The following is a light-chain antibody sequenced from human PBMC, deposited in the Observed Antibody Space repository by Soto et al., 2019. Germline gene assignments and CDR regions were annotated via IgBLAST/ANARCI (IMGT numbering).Light chain of an antibody. Sequence: EIVLTQSPGTLSLSPGERVTLSCRASQSVSSSYLAWYQQKPGQAPRLLIYGVSNRATGIPDRFSGSGSGTDFTLTISRLEPEDFAVFYCQHEGTFGQGTKVEIK. CDR2: GVS. CDR1: QSVSSSY. V-gene: IGKV3-20*01. J-gene: IGKJ1*01. CDR3: QHEGT.